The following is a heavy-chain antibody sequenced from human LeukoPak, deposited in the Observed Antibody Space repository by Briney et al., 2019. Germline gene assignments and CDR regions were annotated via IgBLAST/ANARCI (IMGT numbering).Heavy chain of an antibody. CDR2: ISYDGSNE. CDR1: GFAFSSDA. V-gene: IGHV3-30*04. Sequence: PGGSLRLSCSASGFAFSSDAMHWVRQAPGRGLEWLAVISYDGSNEDYAESVRGRFTISRDNSKSTLFLQMNSLRPEDTGVYYCARDLVYSSGWDAGELDHWGLGTLVIVSS. CDR3: ARDLVYSSGWDAGELDH. J-gene: IGHJ4*02. D-gene: IGHD6-19*01.